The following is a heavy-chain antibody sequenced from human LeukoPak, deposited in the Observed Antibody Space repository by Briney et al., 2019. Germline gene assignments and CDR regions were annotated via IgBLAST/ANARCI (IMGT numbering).Heavy chain of an antibody. CDR3: TRDRGSSTLGDY. CDR2: IRSKAFGGTA. V-gene: IGHV3-49*04. D-gene: IGHD7-27*01. Sequence: GGSLRFSCTVSGFTFGDYAISWVRQAPGKGLEWVGFIRSKAFGGTAEYAASVKGRFTISRDDSKSIAYLQMNSLKTEDTAVYYCTRDRGSSTLGDYWGQGTLVTVSS. J-gene: IGHJ4*02. CDR1: GFTFGDYA.